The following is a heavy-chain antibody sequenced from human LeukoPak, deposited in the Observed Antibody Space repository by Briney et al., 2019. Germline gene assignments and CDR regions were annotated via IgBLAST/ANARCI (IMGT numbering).Heavy chain of an antibody. Sequence: ASVKVSCKASGYTFTSYGISWVRQAPGQGLECMGWISAYNGNTNYAQKLQGRVTMTTDTSTSTAYMELRSLRSDDTAVYYCARVLTYYDILTGYFGVADWFDPWGQGTLVTVSS. V-gene: IGHV1-18*01. CDR1: GYTFTSYG. CDR2: ISAYNGNT. D-gene: IGHD3-9*01. CDR3: ARVLTYYDILTGYFGVADWFDP. J-gene: IGHJ5*02.